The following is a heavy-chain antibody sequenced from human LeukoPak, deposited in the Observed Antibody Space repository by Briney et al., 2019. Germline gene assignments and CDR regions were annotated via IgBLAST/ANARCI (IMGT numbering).Heavy chain of an antibody. D-gene: IGHD2-2*01. CDR3: AIYCSSTSCIGGY. Sequence: GSLRLSCAASGFTFSSYGMHWVRQAPGKGLEWVAVIWYDGSNKYYADSVKGRFTISRDNSKNTLYLQMNSLRAEDTAVYYCAIYCSSTSCIGGYWGQGTLVTVSS. J-gene: IGHJ4*02. V-gene: IGHV3-33*01. CDR1: GFTFSSYG. CDR2: IWYDGSNK.